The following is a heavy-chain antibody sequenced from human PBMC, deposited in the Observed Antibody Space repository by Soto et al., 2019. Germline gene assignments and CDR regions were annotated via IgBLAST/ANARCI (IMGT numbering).Heavy chain of an antibody. V-gene: IGHV3-30*18. CDR2: TSSDGSNK. J-gene: IGHJ6*02. CDR1: GFTFSSYG. CDR3: AKDRVDYFFDV. D-gene: IGHD4-17*01. Sequence: SGGSLRLSCAASGFTFSSYGMHWVRQAPGKGLEWVAVTSSDGSNKYYADSVKGRFTISRDNSKNTLSLEMNSLRAEDTAVYYCAKDRVDYFFDVWGQGTTVTVSS.